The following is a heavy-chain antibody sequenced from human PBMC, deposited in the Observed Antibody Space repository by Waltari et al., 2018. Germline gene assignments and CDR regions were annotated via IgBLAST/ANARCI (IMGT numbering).Heavy chain of an antibody. D-gene: IGHD6-19*01. CDR2: MNWSGART. Sequence: EVQLVESGGGMVRPGGSLRLSCAASGFAFNDSGMSWVRKVPGKVLDLGSGMNWSGARTSYADSVMGRFTVSRDNAMNSLYLEMSSLRAEYTALYYCVREVFGSGWRESYFFDYWGQGTLVTVSS. J-gene: IGHJ4*02. V-gene: IGHV3-20*04. CDR3: VREVFGSGWRESYFFDY. CDR1: GFAFNDSG.